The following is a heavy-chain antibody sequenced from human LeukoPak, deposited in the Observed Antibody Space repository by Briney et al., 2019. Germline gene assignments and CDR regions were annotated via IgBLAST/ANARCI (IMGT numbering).Heavy chain of an antibody. CDR1: GGSISSYY. CDR3: ARVSRGYSVNVDS. CDR2: IYYSGNT. Sequence: PSETLSLTCTVSGGSISSYYWSWIRQPPGKGLEWIGYIYYSGNTNYNPSLKSRVTISVDTSKNQFSLKLSSVTAADTAVYYCARVSRGYSVNVDSWGQGTLVTVFS. D-gene: IGHD5/OR15-5a*01. V-gene: IGHV4-59*01. J-gene: IGHJ4*02.